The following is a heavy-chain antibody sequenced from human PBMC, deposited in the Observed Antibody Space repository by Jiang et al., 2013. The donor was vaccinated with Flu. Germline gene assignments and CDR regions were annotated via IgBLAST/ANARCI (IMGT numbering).Heavy chain of an antibody. CDR1: GFSLSTSGMR. CDR2: IDWDDDK. V-gene: IGHV2-70*04. Sequence: KPTQTLTLTCTFSGFSLSTSGMRVSWIRQPPGKALEWLARIDWDDDKFYSTSLKTRLTISKDTSKNQVVLTMTNMDPVDTATYYCAREGMIPLGGLPEYWYFDLWGRGTLVTVSS. J-gene: IGHJ2*01. CDR3: AREGMIPLGGLPEYWYFDL. D-gene: IGHD2-2*01.